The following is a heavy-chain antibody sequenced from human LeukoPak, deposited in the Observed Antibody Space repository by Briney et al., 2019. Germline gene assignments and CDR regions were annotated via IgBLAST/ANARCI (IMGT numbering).Heavy chain of an antibody. D-gene: IGHD3-9*01. Sequence: SETLSLTCAVYGGSFSGYYWSRIRQPPGKGLEWIGHIYYSGSTNYNPSLKSRVIISVDTSKNQFSLKLSSVTAADTAVYYCARSPYYNIVTGYYTFDYWGQGTLVTVSS. CDR1: GGSFSGYY. CDR3: ARSPYYNIVTGYYTFDY. J-gene: IGHJ4*02. V-gene: IGHV4-59*01. CDR2: IYYSGST.